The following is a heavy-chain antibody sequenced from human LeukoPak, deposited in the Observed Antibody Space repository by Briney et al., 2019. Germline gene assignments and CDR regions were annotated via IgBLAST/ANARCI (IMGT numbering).Heavy chain of an antibody. D-gene: IGHD5-18*01. V-gene: IGHV3-74*01. J-gene: IGHJ6*02. CDR2: INNDGSST. CDR1: GFTFSSYW. Sequence: PGGSLRLSCAASGFTFSSYWMHCVRHTPGKGLVWVSRINNDGSSTRNADAVKGRFTISRDNAKNTLYLQMNSLRPEDTAVYYCVRGDTYDYYYYYGMDVWGQGTTVTVSS. CDR3: VRGDTYDYYYYYGMDV.